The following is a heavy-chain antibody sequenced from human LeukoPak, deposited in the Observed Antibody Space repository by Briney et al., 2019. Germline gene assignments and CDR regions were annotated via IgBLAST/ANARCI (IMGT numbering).Heavy chain of an antibody. V-gene: IGHV4-34*01. CDR3: ARGRFVGRGGPYGYVRYFDY. CDR2: INHSGST. D-gene: IGHD5-18*01. CDR1: DGSISSYY. Sequence: SETLSLTCTVSDGSISSYYWSWIRQPPGKGLEWMGEINHSGSTNYNPSLKSRLTTSLDTTNNQLFLKLSSVTSADTTVYYCARGRFVGRGGPYGYVRYFDYWGQGTLVTVSS. J-gene: IGHJ4*02.